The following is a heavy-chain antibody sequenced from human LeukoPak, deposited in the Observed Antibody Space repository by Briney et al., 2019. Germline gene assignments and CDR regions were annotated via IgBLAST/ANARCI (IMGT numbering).Heavy chain of an antibody. J-gene: IGHJ3*02. CDR2: ISYDGSNK. CDR3: AKAALDYSYNDAFDI. CDR1: GFTFGSYA. D-gene: IGHD5-18*01. Sequence: GGSLRLSCAASGFTFGSYAMHWVRQAPGKGLEWVAVISYDGSNKYYADSVKGRFTISRDNSKNTLYLQMNSLRAEDTAVYYCAKAALDYSYNDAFDIWGQGTMVTVSS. V-gene: IGHV3-30-3*01.